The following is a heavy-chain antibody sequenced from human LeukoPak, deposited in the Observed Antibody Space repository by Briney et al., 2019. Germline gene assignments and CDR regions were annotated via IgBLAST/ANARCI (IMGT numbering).Heavy chain of an antibody. J-gene: IGHJ4*02. CDR2: ISGSGGST. Sequence: PGGSLRLSCAASGFTFSSYAMSWVRQAPGKGLEWVSAISGSGGSTYYADSVKGRFTISRDNSKNTLYLQMNSLRAEDTAVYYCAKDQDYDSSGYYGYWGQGTLVTVSS. CDR3: AKDQDYDSSGYYGY. CDR1: GFTFSSYA. D-gene: IGHD3-22*01. V-gene: IGHV3-23*01.